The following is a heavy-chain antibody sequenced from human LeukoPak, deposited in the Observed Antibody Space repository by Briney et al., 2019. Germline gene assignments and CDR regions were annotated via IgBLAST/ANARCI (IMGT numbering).Heavy chain of an antibody. CDR2: IYYSGST. V-gene: IGHV4-39*02. J-gene: IGHJ4*02. CDR1: GGSISSSSYY. D-gene: IGHD6-13*01. CDR3: AREVIAAAGPRSPAKFFDY. Sequence: SETLSLTCTVSGGSISSSSYYWGWIRQPPGKGLEWIGSIYYSGSTYYNPSLKSRVTISVDTSKNQFSLKLSSVTAADTAVYYCAREVIAAAGPRSPAKFFDYWGQGTLVTVSS.